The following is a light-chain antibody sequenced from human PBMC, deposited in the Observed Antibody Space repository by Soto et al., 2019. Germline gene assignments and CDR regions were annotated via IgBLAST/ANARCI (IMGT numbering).Light chain of an antibody. CDR1: QSVSSSY. CDR2: GAS. J-gene: IGKJ5*01. CDR3: QQRSNWPPT. Sequence: ELVLTQSPGTLSLSPGERANLSCRASQSVSSSYLAWYQQKPGQAPRLLIYGASSRATGIPDRFSGSGSGTDFTLTISSLEPEDFAVYYCQQRSNWPPTFGQGTRLEIK. V-gene: IGKV3D-20*02.